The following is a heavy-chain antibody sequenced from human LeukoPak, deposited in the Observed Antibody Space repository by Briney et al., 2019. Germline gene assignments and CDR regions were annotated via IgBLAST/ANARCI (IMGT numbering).Heavy chain of an antibody. D-gene: IGHD6-25*01. V-gene: IGHV3-66*01. CDR1: GFAVFSNY. Sequence: GGSLRLSCAASGFAVFSNYMNWVRQAPGKGLEWVSVIYSDGDTSYADSVKGRFTISRDISKNTLYLQMNSLRAEDTAVYYCATPSGGYWGQGTLVTVSS. CDR3: ATPSGGY. J-gene: IGHJ4*02. CDR2: IYSDGDT.